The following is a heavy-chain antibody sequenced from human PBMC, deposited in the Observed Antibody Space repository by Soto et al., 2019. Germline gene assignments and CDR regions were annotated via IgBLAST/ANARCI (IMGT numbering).Heavy chain of an antibody. Sequence: GGSLRLSCVVSGLTFSRYWMSWVRQAPGEGLEWVANIKEDGNEMFYVDSVKGRFTISRDNAKNSLYLQLNSLRAEDTAVYYCGRDMGDNSANGDYWGQGTLVTVSS. CDR3: GRDMGDNSANGDY. CDR2: IKEDGNEM. V-gene: IGHV3-7*01. J-gene: IGHJ4*02. CDR1: GLTFSRYW. D-gene: IGHD4-4*01.